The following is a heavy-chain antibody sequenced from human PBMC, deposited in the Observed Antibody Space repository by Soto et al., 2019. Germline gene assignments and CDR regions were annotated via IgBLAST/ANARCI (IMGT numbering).Heavy chain of an antibody. D-gene: IGHD5-12*01. V-gene: IGHV3-23*01. CDR1: GFTFSSYA. Sequence: EVQLLESGGGLVQPGRSLRLSCTASGFTFSSYAMSWVRQAPGKGLEWVSVISGSGSSTYYADSVKGRFTISRYNSKNTLYLKMNSLRAEDTAVYYCAKAVSGAFDCWGQGTLVVVSS. J-gene: IGHJ4*02. CDR3: AKAVSGAFDC. CDR2: ISGSGSST.